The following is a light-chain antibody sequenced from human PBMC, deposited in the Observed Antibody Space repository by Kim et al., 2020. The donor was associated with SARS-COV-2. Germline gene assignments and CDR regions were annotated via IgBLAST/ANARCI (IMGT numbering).Light chain of an antibody. J-gene: IGKJ1*01. CDR2: KAS. V-gene: IGKV1-5*03. CDR1: QSISGW. CDR3: QQYHTYGT. Sequence: ASVGDRVTITCRASQSISGWLAWYQQKPGKAPKLLIYKASSLQSGVPSRFSGSGSGTEFTLTISSLQPDDFATYYCQQYHTYGTFGQGTKVDIK.